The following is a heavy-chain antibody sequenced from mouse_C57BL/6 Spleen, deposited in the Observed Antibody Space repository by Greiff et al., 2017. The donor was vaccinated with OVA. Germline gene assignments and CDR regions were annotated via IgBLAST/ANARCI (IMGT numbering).Heavy chain of an antibody. Sequence: VKLVESGAELVKPGASVKISCKASGYAFSSYWMNWVKQRPGKGLEWIGQIYPGDGDTNYNGKFKGKATLTADKSSSTAYMQLSSLTSEDSAVYFCARYDGYSVGCAYWGQGTLVTVSA. V-gene: IGHV1-80*01. CDR1: GYAFSSYW. J-gene: IGHJ3*01. D-gene: IGHD2-3*01. CDR3: ARYDGYSVGCAY. CDR2: IYPGDGDT.